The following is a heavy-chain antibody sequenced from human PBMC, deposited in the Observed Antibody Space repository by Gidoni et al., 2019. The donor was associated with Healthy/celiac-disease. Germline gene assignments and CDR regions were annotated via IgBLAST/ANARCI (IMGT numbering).Heavy chain of an antibody. CDR2: INHSGST. J-gene: IGHJ5*02. D-gene: IGHD2-15*01. Sequence: QVQLQQWGAGLLTPSETLSLTCAVYGGSFSGYYWSWIRQPPGKGLEWIGEINHSGSTNYNPSLKSRVTISVDTSKNQFSLKLSSVTAADTAVYYCARGLGLLGFSWFDPWGQGTLVTVSS. V-gene: IGHV4-34*01. CDR1: GGSFSGYY. CDR3: ARGLGLLGFSWFDP.